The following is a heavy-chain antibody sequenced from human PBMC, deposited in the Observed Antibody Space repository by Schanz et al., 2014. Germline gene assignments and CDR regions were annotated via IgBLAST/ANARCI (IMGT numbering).Heavy chain of an antibody. CDR3: ARDVGRPGHFWYFDL. D-gene: IGHD1-1*01. CDR2: TNPNGGA. J-gene: IGHJ2*01. Sequence: QGHLVQSGAEVKEPGASVQVSCKASGYVFTAYYMHWVRQAPGQGLEWMGVTNPNGGAAFAQKFQGRSSLTRDTSDTTIYMELSSLASDDTAVSVCARDVGRPGHFWYFDLWGRGTLVTVSS. CDR1: GYVFTAYY. V-gene: IGHV1-2*02.